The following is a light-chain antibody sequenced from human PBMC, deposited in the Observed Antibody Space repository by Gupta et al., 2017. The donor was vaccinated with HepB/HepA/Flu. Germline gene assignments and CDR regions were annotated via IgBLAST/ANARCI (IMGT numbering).Light chain of an antibody. V-gene: IGLV1-51*02. J-gene: IGLJ3*02. Sequence: QSVVTQPPSVSAAAGQKVTISSSGSGTNVGYNYGSWYQQIPGTAPKLLIYEDNKRPSEIPDRFSGSKSGTSATLDITGLQTGNEGDYYCQTWETGRGVGGMFGGGTKVTVL. CDR3: QTWETGRGVGGM. CDR2: EDN. CDR1: GTNVGYNY.